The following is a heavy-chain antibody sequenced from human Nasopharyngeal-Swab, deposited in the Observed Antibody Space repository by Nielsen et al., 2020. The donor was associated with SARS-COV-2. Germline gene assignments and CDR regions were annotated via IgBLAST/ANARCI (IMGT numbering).Heavy chain of an antibody. Sequence: GESLKISCAASGFTFSSYGMHWARQAPGKGLEWVAVIWYDGSNKYYADSVKGRFTISKDNSKNTLYLQMNSLRAEDTAVYYCARDYYDSSGYYYFDYWGQGTLVTVSS. V-gene: IGHV3-33*01. CDR3: ARDYYDSSGYYYFDY. CDR1: GFTFSSYG. J-gene: IGHJ4*02. CDR2: IWYDGSNK. D-gene: IGHD3-22*01.